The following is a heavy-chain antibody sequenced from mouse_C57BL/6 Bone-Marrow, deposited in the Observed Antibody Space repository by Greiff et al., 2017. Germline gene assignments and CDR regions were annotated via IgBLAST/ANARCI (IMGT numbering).Heavy chain of an antibody. CDR3: TRPYYDYDGWYFDV. V-gene: IGHV5-9-1*02. D-gene: IGHD2-4*01. CDR2: ISSGGDYI. J-gene: IGHJ1*03. CDR1: GFTFSSYA. Sequence: EVKLMESGEGLVQPGGSLKLSCAASGFTFSSYAMSWVRQTPEKRLAWVAYISSGGDYIYYADTLKGRFTISRDNARNTLYLQMSSLKSEDTAMYYCTRPYYDYDGWYFDVWGTGTTVTVSS.